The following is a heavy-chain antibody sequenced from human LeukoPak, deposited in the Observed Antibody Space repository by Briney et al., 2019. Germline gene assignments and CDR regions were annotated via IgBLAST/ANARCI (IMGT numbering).Heavy chain of an antibody. CDR1: GFTFSSYG. J-gene: IGHJ4*02. CDR3: ARDHGAVAGTNGYDY. CDR2: ISSSGSTI. D-gene: IGHD6-19*01. V-gene: IGHV3-48*04. Sequence: GGSLRLSCAASGFTFSSYGMHWVRQAPGKGLEWVSYISSSGSTIYYADSVKGRFTISRDNAKNSLYLQMNSLRAEDTAVYYCARDHGAVAGTNGYDYWGQGTLVTVSS.